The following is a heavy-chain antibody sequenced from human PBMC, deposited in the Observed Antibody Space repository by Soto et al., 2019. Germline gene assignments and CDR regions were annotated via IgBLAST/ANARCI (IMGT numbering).Heavy chain of an antibody. Sequence: SVTLTPPCPGHGGSFRGYYWSCIRQPPGQGLEWIGEINHSGSTNYNQSLKRRVTISVDTSKNQFSLKLRFVTAGDTAAYYCASQMAYAYFEYWGKGTLVTVSS. CDR2: INHSGST. J-gene: IGHJ4*02. CDR3: ASQMAYAYFEY. V-gene: IGHV4-34*01. CDR1: GGSFRGYY. D-gene: IGHD2-8*01.